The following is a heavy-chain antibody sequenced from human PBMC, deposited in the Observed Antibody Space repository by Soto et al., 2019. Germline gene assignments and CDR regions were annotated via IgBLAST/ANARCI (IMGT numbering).Heavy chain of an antibody. D-gene: IGHD3-10*01. CDR1: GYNFISYW. J-gene: IGHJ4*02. Sequence: PGESLKISCKASGYNFISYWIAWVRQMPGKGLEWMGIIYPGDSDAAYSPSFEGQVTFSVDKSITTAYLQWISLKASDTAMYYCARQAYFGSGTYYSDYWGQGTQVTAPQ. CDR2: IYPGDSDA. V-gene: IGHV5-51*01. CDR3: ARQAYFGSGTYYSDY.